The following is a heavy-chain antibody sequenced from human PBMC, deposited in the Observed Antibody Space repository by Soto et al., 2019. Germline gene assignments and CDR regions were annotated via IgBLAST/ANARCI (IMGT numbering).Heavy chain of an antibody. Sequence: EVQLVESGGGLVQPGGSLRLSCAASGFTFSTYWMHWVRQAPGKGLVWVSRINPDGSAITYANSVKGRFTISRDNAKNTLYLHMISLRADDTAVYYCARDPPGIGVEYWGQGTLVTVSS. CDR2: INPDGSAI. CDR1: GFTFSTYW. J-gene: IGHJ4*02. CDR3: ARDPPGIGVEY. V-gene: IGHV3-74*01. D-gene: IGHD3-3*01.